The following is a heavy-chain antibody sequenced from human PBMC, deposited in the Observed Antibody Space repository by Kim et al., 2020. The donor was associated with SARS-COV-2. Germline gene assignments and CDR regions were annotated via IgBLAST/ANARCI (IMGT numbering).Heavy chain of an antibody. Sequence: YSGGSTYYADSVKGRFTISRHNSKNTLYLQMNSLRAEDTAVYYCARDHPDVWGQGTTVTVSS. V-gene: IGHV3-53*04. CDR2: YSGGST. CDR3: ARDHPDV. J-gene: IGHJ6*02.